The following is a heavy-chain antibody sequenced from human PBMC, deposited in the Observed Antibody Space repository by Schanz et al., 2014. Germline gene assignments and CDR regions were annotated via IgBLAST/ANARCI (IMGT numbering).Heavy chain of an antibody. Sequence: EVQLVESGGGLVQPGGSLKLSCAASGFNFNTYAMSWVRQAPGKGLEWVSGLTEGGGGTYYTDAVKGRFTISRDNAKNSLYLQMNSLRAEDTAVYYCARDHQWLARYYMDVWGKGTTVTVSS. CDR2: LTEGGGGT. CDR1: GFNFNTYA. J-gene: IGHJ6*03. V-gene: IGHV3-23*04. D-gene: IGHD6-19*01. CDR3: ARDHQWLARYYMDV.